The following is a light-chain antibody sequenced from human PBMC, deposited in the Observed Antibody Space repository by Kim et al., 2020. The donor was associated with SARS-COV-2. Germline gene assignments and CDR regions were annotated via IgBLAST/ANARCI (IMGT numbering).Light chain of an antibody. CDR1: QSIRSV. Sequence: PVTLSLSHGERATLACRTSQSIRSVLAWYQQKPGQAPRLLIYDASNRATGIPARFSGSGSETAFSLTIDSLEPDDFAVYYCQYAITFGQGTKLEI. J-gene: IGKJ2*01. CDR2: DAS. V-gene: IGKV3-11*01. CDR3: QYAIT.